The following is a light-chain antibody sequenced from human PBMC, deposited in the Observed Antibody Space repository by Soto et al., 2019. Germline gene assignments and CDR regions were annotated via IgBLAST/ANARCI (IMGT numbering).Light chain of an antibody. J-gene: IGKJ5*01. Sequence: EIVMTQSPGTLSVSPGERVTLSCRASQSVSNKLAWYQQKLGQAPRLLIYRASTRATGIPARFSGSGSGTDFTLTISSLQSEDFAVYYCQHYNNWPPITFGQGTRLEIK. CDR2: RAS. CDR1: QSVSNK. V-gene: IGKV3-15*01. CDR3: QHYNNWPPIT.